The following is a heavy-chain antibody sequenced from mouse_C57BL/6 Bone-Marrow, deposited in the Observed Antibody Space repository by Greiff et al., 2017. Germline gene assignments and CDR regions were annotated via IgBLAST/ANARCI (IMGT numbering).Heavy chain of an antibody. Sequence: QVQLQQSGAELMKPGASVKLSCKATGYTFTGYWIEWVKQRPGHGLEWIGEILPGSGSTNYNEKFKGKATFTADTSSNTAYMQLSSLTTEDSAIYYCSIKRPWYYGSSYGYYWYFDVWGTGTTVTVSS. CDR2: ILPGSGST. D-gene: IGHD1-1*01. J-gene: IGHJ1*03. CDR1: GYTFTGYW. V-gene: IGHV1-9*01. CDR3: SIKRPWYYGSSYGYYWYFDV.